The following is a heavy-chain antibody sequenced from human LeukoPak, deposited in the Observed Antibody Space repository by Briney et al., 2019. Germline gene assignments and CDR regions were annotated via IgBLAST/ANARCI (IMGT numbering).Heavy chain of an antibody. J-gene: IGHJ6*03. D-gene: IGHD3-3*01. CDR1: GYTFTSYD. V-gene: IGHV1-8*03. Sequence: ASVKVSRKASGYTFTSYDINWVRQATGQGLEWMGWMNPNSGNTGYAQKFQGRVTITRNTSISTAYMELSSLRSEDTAVYYCARQAEDFWSGYYSVSSRDYYYYYMDVWGKGTTVTVSS. CDR2: MNPNSGNT. CDR3: ARQAEDFWSGYYSVSSRDYYYYYMDV.